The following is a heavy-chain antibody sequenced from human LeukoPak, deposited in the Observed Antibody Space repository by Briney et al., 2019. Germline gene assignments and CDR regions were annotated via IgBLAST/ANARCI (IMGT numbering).Heavy chain of an antibody. V-gene: IGHV4-34*01. J-gene: IGHJ4*02. CDR2: INHSGST. D-gene: IGHD5-18*01. CDR3: AREKMRRYSYGYAH. Sequence: SETLSLTCAVYGGSFSGYYWSWIRQPPGKGLEWIGEINHSGSTNYNSSLKSRVTISVDTSKNQFSLKVCSVTAADTAVYYCAREKMRRYSYGYAHWGQGTLVTVSS. CDR1: GGSFSGYY.